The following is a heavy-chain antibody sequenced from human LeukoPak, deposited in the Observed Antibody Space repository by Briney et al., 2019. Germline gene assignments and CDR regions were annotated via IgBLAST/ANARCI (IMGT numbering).Heavy chain of an antibody. CDR3: ARRSSGWYATFDY. Sequence: SETLSLTCTVSGGSISSSSYYWGWIRQPPGKGLEGIGRIYYSGSTYYNPSLKSLVTISVDTSKNQFSLKLSSVTAADTAVYYCARRSSGWYATFDYWGQGTLVTVSS. V-gene: IGHV4-39*01. J-gene: IGHJ4*02. D-gene: IGHD6-19*01. CDR2: IYYSGST. CDR1: GGSISSSSYY.